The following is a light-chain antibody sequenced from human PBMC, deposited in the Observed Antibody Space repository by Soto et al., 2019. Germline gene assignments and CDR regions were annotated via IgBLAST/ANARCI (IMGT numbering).Light chain of an antibody. CDR1: QILSFNY. CDR2: AAS. V-gene: IGKV3-20*01. CDR3: QHYGASPWT. Sequence: EILFTPSRSTLYLSPGARATLCCRASQILSFNYLACYQQKPGQAPRHLIYAASNRATGIPDRFSGSGSGTDFTLSVSRLEPEDFAVYYCQHYGASPWTFCQATKLDIK. J-gene: IGKJ1*01.